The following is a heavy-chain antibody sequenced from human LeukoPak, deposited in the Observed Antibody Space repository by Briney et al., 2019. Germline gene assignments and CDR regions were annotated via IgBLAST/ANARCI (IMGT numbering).Heavy chain of an antibody. V-gene: IGHV4-59*01. CDR1: GGSIVSYY. CDR2: IYYSGST. Sequence: SETLSLTCTVSGGSIVSYYWSWIRQPPGKGLEWIGYIYYSGSTNYNPSLKSRVTISIDTSKNQFSLKLSSVTAADTAVYYCAREIGSSWYDYHCYMDVWGKGTTVTVSS. D-gene: IGHD6-13*01. J-gene: IGHJ6*03. CDR3: AREIGSSWYDYHCYMDV.